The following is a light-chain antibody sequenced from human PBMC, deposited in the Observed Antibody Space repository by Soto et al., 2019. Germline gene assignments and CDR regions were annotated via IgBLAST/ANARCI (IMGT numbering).Light chain of an antibody. CDR2: KAS. CDR3: QQYNDKWT. Sequence: DIQMTQSPSTLSASVGDRVTITCRASQSISSWLAWYQQXXXKAPNLLIYKASSLQSGVPSRFSGSGSGTEFTLTISSLQPDDCGTYYCQQYNDKWTFGQGTKVEIK. CDR1: QSISSW. J-gene: IGKJ1*01. V-gene: IGKV1-5*03.